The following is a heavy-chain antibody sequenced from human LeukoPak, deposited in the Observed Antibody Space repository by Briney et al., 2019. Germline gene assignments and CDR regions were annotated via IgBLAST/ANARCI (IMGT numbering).Heavy chain of an antibody. J-gene: IGHJ4*02. CDR3: ARGPRNDYIWGSYRYTMGPWGPDY. V-gene: IGHV1-8*01. Sequence: ASVKVSCKASGYTFTSYDINWVRQATGQGLEWMGWMNPNSGNTGYAQKFQGRVTMTRNTSISTAYMELSSLRSEDTAVYYCARGPRNDYIWGSYRYTMGPWGPDYWGQGTLVTVSS. CDR2: MNPNSGNT. D-gene: IGHD3-16*02. CDR1: GYTFTSYD.